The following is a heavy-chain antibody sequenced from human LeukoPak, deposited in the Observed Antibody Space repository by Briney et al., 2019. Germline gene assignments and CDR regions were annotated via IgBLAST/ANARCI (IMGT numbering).Heavy chain of an antibody. D-gene: IGHD6-19*01. Sequence: MPSETLSLTCTVSGGSISSYYWSWIRQPPGKGLEWIGYIYYSGTTNYNPSLKSRVSISIDTSKKQFSLKVSSVTAADTAVYYCARGAGWYNYWGQGTLVTVSS. CDR1: GGSISSYY. CDR2: IYYSGTT. V-gene: IGHV4-59*01. J-gene: IGHJ4*02. CDR3: ARGAGWYNY.